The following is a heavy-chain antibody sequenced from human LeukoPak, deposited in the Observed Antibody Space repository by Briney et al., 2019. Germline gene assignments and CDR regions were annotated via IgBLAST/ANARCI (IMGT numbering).Heavy chain of an antibody. CDR1: GDSVSSNSAA. J-gene: IGHJ4*02. CDR3: ARGRAYYYDSSGYYYDY. D-gene: IGHD3-22*01. Sequence: SPTLSLTCAISGDSVSSNSAAWNWIRQSPSRGLEWLGRTYYRSKWYNDYAVSVKSRITINPDTSKNQFSLQLNSVAPEDTAVYYCARGRAYYYDSSGYYYDYWGQGTLVTVSS. CDR2: TYYRSKWYN. V-gene: IGHV6-1*01.